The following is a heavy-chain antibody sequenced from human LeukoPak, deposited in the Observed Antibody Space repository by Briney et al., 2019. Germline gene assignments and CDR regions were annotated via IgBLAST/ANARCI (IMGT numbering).Heavy chain of an antibody. V-gene: IGHV3-30*18. CDR1: GFTFSNYG. Sequence: GGSLRLSCAASGFTFSNYGMHWVRQAPGKGLEWVAVISHDGSSKYYIDSVKGRFSISRDSSKSTMYLQMNSLTAKDTAVYYCAKSAGTCGSGCYSDRWGQGTLVTVSA. D-gene: IGHD2-21*02. CDR3: AKSAGTCGSGCYSDR. J-gene: IGHJ5*02. CDR2: ISHDGSSK.